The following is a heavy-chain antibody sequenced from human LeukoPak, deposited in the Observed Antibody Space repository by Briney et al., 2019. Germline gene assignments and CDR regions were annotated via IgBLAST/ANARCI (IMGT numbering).Heavy chain of an antibody. D-gene: IGHD6-6*01. Sequence: SVKVSCKASGGTFSSYAISWVRQAPGQGLEWMGGIIPIFGTANYAQEFQGRVTITTDESTSTAYMELSSLRSEDTAVYYCARGGSSSSGGVYFDYWGQGTLVTVSS. CDR1: GGTFSSYA. CDR3: ARGGSSSSGGVYFDY. CDR2: IIPIFGTA. J-gene: IGHJ4*02. V-gene: IGHV1-69*05.